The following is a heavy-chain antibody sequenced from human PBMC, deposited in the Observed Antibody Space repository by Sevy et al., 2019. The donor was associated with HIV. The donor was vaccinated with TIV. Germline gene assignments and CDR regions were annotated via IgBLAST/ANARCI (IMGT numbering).Heavy chain of an antibody. V-gene: IGHV3-30*04. Sequence: GGSVRLSCAASGFTFSSYAMHWVRQAPGKGLEWVAVISYDGSNKYYADSVKGRFTISRDNSKNTLYLQMNSLRAEDTAVYYCAREKYYDILTGYRSMGAFDIWGQGTMVTVSS. D-gene: IGHD3-9*01. CDR2: ISYDGSNK. CDR3: AREKYYDILTGYRSMGAFDI. J-gene: IGHJ3*02. CDR1: GFTFSSYA.